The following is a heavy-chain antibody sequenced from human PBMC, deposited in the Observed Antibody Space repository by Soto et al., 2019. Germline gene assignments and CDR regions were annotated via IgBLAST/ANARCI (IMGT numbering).Heavy chain of an antibody. CDR3: AMLNSESYSYHGMDV. D-gene: IGHD1-26*01. CDR1: GFTFSSYA. J-gene: IGHJ6*02. Sequence: EVQLLESGGDLVQPGGSLRLSCAASGFTFSSYAMNWVRQAPGKGLEWVSAISGSGGNTFYADSVKGRFTISRDNSKNTLFLQMHSLRAEATAIYYCAMLNSESYSYHGMDVWGQGTTVTVSS. V-gene: IGHV3-23*01. CDR2: ISGSGGNT.